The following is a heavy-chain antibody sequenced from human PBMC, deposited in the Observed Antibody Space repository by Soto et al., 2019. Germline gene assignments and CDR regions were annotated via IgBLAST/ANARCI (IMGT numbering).Heavy chain of an antibody. J-gene: IGHJ4*02. CDR2: VRSKAYSYAT. D-gene: IGHD6-19*01. CDR3: TSTSRAVAGKGRDY. Sequence: EVQLVESGGGLVQPGGSLKLSCAASGFSFSDSGMHWVRQASGTGLEWVGRVRSKAYSYATAYAASVKGRFTISRDDSKNTAYLQMDSLKTEDTAVYYCTSTSRAVAGKGRDYWGQGTLVTVSS. CDR1: GFSFSDSG. V-gene: IGHV3-73*01.